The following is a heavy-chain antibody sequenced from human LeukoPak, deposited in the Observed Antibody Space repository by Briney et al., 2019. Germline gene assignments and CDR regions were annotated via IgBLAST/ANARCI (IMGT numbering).Heavy chain of an antibody. CDR1: GDSISSSNW. CDR3: ARTPPYYYYYYMDV. Sequence: SGTLSLTCAVSGDSISSSNWWSWVRQPPGKGLEWIGEIYHSGSTNYNPSLKSRVTISVDKSKNQFSLKLSSVTAADTAVYYCARTPPYYYYYYMDVWGKGTTVTVSS. V-gene: IGHV4-4*02. CDR2: IYHSGST. J-gene: IGHJ6*03.